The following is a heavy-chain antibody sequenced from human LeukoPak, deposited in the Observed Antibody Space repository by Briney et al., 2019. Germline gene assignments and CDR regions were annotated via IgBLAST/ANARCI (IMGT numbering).Heavy chain of an antibody. CDR2: ISYDGSNK. CDR3: ARDKAKQWLVHNWFDP. V-gene: IGHV3-30*04. D-gene: IGHD6-19*01. CDR1: GFTFSSYA. J-gene: IGHJ5*02. Sequence: PGGSLRLSCAASGFTFSSYAMHWVRQAPGKGLEWVAVISYDGSNKYYADSVKGRFTISRDNSKNTLYLQMNSLRAEDTAVYYCARDKAKQWLVHNWFDPWGQGTLVTVSS.